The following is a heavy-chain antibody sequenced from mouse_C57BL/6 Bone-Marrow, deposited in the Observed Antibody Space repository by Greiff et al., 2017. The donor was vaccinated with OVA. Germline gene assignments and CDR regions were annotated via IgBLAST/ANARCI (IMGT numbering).Heavy chain of an antibody. CDR3: TRSLFAY. Sequence: QVHVKQSGAELVRPGASVTLSCKASGYTFTDYEMHWVKQTPVHGLEWIGAIDPETGGTAYNQKFKGKAILTADKSSSTAYMELRSLTSEDSAVYYCTRSLFAYWGQGTLVTVSA. CDR1: GYTFTDYE. J-gene: IGHJ3*01. V-gene: IGHV1-15*01. CDR2: IDPETGGT.